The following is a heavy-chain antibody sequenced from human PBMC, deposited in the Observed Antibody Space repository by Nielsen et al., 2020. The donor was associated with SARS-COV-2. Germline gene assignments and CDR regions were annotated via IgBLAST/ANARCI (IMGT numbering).Heavy chain of an antibody. D-gene: IGHD5-12*01. Sequence: GESLKISCAASGFTFSSYNMNWVRQAPGKGLEWVSIIRASGESPYYADSVKGRFTISRDNSKNTLYVQMNSLRAEDTAVYYCAKVGGYSGYDSPIDYWGQGTLVTVSS. CDR2: IRASGESP. CDR3: AKVGGYSGYDSPIDY. V-gene: IGHV3-23*01. CDR1: GFTFSSYN. J-gene: IGHJ4*02.